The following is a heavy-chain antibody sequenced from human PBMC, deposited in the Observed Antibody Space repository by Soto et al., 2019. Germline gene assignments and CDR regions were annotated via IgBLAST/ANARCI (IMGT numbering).Heavy chain of an antibody. CDR1: CSTFTSYG. CDR2: ISAYNGNT. D-gene: IGHD6-13*01. Sequence: ASLQVSCNASCSTFTSYGISWVRQAPGQGLEWMGWISAYNGNTNYAQKLQGRVTMTTDTSTSTAYMELRSLRSDDTAVYYCARGRAAASGMDVWGQGTTVTVSS. CDR3: ARGRAAASGMDV. V-gene: IGHV1-18*04. J-gene: IGHJ6*02.